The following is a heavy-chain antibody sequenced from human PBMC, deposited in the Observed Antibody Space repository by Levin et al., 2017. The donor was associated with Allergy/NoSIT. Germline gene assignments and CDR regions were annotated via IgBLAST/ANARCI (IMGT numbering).Heavy chain of an antibody. D-gene: IGHD6-13*01. CDR1: GGSFSGYY. CDR2: INHSGST. Sequence: SQTLSLTCAVYGGSFSGYYWSWIRQPPGKGLEWIGEINHSGSTNYNPSLKSRVTISVDTSKNQFSLKLSSVTAADTAVYYCARDGIAAAGLTYWGQGTLVTVSS. V-gene: IGHV4-34*01. CDR3: ARDGIAAAGLTY. J-gene: IGHJ4*02.